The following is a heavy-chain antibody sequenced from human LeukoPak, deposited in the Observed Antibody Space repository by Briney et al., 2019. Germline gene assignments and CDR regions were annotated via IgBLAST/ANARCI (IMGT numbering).Heavy chain of an antibody. Sequence: ASVKVSCKASGYTFTSYDIKWVRQATGQGLEWMGWMNPNSGNTGYTQKFQGRVTITRNTSISTAYMELSSLRSEDTAVYYCARSPIAVADINFDCWGQGTLVTVSS. J-gene: IGHJ4*02. CDR3: ARSPIAVADINFDC. V-gene: IGHV1-8*03. D-gene: IGHD6-19*01. CDR1: GYTFTSYD. CDR2: MNPNSGNT.